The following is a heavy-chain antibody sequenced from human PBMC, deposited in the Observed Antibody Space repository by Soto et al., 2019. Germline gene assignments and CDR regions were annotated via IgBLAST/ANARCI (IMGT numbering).Heavy chain of an antibody. J-gene: IGHJ6*02. CDR2: INPNSGGT. Sequence: ASVKVSCKASGSTFTGYYMHWVRQAPGQGLEWMGWINPNSGGTNYAQKFQGWVTMTRDTSISTAYMELSRLRSDDTAVYYCARGIQLWGQGGMDVWGQGTTGTVSS. D-gene: IGHD5-18*01. V-gene: IGHV1-2*04. CDR3: ARGIQLWGQGGMDV. CDR1: GSTFTGYY.